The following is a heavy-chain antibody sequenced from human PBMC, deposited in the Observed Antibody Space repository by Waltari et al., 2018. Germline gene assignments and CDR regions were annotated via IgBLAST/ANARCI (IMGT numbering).Heavy chain of an antibody. CDR1: GLTFSRYS. CDR3: ARSNSGYDSSFFDY. J-gene: IGHJ4*02. CDR2: ISSSSSYI. V-gene: IGHV3-21*01. Sequence: EVQLVESGGGLVKPGGSLRLSCAASGLTFSRYSMNWVRQAPGKGLEWVSSISSSSSYIYYADSVKGRFTISRDNAKNSLYLQMNSLRAEDTAVYYCARSNSGYDSSFFDYWGQGTLVTVSS. D-gene: IGHD5-12*01.